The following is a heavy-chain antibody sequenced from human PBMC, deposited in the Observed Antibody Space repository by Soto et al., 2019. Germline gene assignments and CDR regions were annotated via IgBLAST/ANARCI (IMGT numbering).Heavy chain of an antibody. V-gene: IGHV3-33*01. Sequence: QMQLVESGGGVVQPGRSLRLSCAASGFTFRSYGIHWVRQAPGKGLEWVALIWFDGSKKYYVDSVKGRFTDSRDNSKNTLYLQMNSLRVEDTAVYYCARDRIVPYGYGMEVWGQGTTVTVSS. CDR1: GFTFRSYG. J-gene: IGHJ6*02. D-gene: IGHD1-26*01. CDR3: ARDRIVPYGYGMEV. CDR2: IWFDGSKK.